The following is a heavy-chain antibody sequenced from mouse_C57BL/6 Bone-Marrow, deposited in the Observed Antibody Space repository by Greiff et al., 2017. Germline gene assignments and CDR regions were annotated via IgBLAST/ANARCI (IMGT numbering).Heavy chain of an antibody. CDR3: ARDYYGSSPYFDV. CDR1: GYSFTGYY. CDR2: IYPYNGVS. Sequence: LVESGPELVKPGASVKISCKASGYSFTGYYMHWVKQSHGNILDWIGYIYPYNGVSSYNQKFKGKATLTVDKSSSTAYMELRSLTSEDSAVYYCARDYYGSSPYFDVWGTGTTVTVSS. J-gene: IGHJ1*03. V-gene: IGHV1-31*01. D-gene: IGHD1-1*01.